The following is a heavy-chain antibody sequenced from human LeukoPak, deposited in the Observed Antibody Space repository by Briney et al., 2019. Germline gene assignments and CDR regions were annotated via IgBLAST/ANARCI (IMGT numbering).Heavy chain of an antibody. CDR1: GGAISSSSYY. D-gene: IGHD6-13*01. CDR2: IYYSGIT. CDR3: ARHLGSSSSWYSSWFDP. Sequence: PSGTLSLTCTVSGGAISSSSYYWDWIRQPPGQGLEWIGSIYYSGITYYNASLKSRVTMSIDTAKNHFSLKLSSVTAADTAVYFCARHLGSSSSWYSSWFDPWGQGTLVTVSS. V-gene: IGHV4-39*01. J-gene: IGHJ5*02.